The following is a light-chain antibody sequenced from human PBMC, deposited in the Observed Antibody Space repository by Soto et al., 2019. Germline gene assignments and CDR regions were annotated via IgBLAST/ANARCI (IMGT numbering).Light chain of an antibody. Sequence: QLVLTQSSSASASLGSSVKLTCTLSSGHSSYIIAWHQQQPGKAPRYLMKLEGSGSYNKGSGVPDRFSGSSSGADRYLTSSNLQCGDEADYYCEAWNSNTSVFGGGTKLTVL. CDR1: SGHSSYI. J-gene: IGLJ2*01. V-gene: IGLV4-60*02. CDR3: EAWNSNTSV. CDR2: LEGSGSY.